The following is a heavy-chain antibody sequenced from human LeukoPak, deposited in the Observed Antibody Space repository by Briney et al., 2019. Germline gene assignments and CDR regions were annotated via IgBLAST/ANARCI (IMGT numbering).Heavy chain of an antibody. CDR1: GFTFSTYG. D-gene: IGHD5-24*01. CDR2: ISGSGDNT. Sequence: GGTLRLSCAASGFTFSTYGMSWVRQAPGKGLEWVSGISGSGDNTHYADSVKGRFTISRDNSKNSLYLQMNSLRAEDTALYHCARDLEMATINWGQGTLVTVSS. J-gene: IGHJ4*02. CDR3: ARDLEMATIN. V-gene: IGHV3-23*01.